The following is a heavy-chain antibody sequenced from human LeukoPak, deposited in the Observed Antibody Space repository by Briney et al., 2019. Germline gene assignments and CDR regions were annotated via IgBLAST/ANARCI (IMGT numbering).Heavy chain of an antibody. CDR2: IYYSGST. CDR3: ARDSSGTVFDI. D-gene: IGHD3-22*01. Sequence: PSETLSLTCTVSGGSISSGVYYWSWIRQHPGKGLEWIGYIYYSGSTYYNPSLKSRVTISVDTSKNQFSLKLSSVTAADTAVYYCARDSSGTVFDIWGQGTMVTVSS. J-gene: IGHJ3*02. CDR1: GGSISSGVYY. V-gene: IGHV4-31*03.